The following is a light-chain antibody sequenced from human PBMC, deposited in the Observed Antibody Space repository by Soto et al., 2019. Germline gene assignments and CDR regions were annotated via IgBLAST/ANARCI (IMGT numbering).Light chain of an antibody. J-gene: IGKJ1*01. CDR1: QSISGF. V-gene: IGKV1-39*01. Sequence: DIQMTQSLSSLSAPVGARVNITCRASQSISGFLNWYQKKSGQAPKLLMYAASTLQSGVPSRFSGSGSGTDFTLTISSLQPEDSATYYCQQSDSLPWTFGQGTKVDI. CDR2: AAS. CDR3: QQSDSLPWT.